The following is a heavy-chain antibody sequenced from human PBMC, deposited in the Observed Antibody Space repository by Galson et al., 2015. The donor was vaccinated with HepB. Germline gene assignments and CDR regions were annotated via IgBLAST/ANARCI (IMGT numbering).Heavy chain of an antibody. V-gene: IGHV3-7*03. CDR2: IRYDEYEY. CDR3: VRDRTYKGGNFFYF. J-gene: IGHJ4*02. Sequence: SLRLSCAASGFSFSDYWMSWIRQAPGKRPEWVANIRYDEYEYYYADFVKGRFTISRDNARNSVFLQMSSLRRDDTAVYYCVRDRTYKGGNFFYFWGQGALVTVSS. D-gene: IGHD3-10*01. CDR1: GFSFSDYW.